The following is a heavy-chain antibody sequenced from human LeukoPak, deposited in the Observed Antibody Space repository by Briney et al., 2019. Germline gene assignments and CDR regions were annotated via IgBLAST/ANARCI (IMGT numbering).Heavy chain of an antibody. CDR1: GYTFTSYG. J-gene: IGHJ4*02. CDR3: ARAGAYGCSGGSCSHFDY. V-gene: IGHV1-69*13. D-gene: IGHD2-15*01. Sequence: SVKVSCKAAGYTFTSYGISWVRQAPGQGLEWMGGIIPIFGTANYAQKFQGRVTITADESTSTAYMELSSLRSEDTAVYYCARAGAYGCSGGSCSHFDYWGQGTLVTVSS. CDR2: IIPIFGTA.